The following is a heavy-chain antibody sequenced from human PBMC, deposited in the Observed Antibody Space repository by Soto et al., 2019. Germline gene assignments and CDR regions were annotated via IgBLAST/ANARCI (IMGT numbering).Heavy chain of an antibody. CDR2: INHSGST. CDR3: ARLRLVITMVRGVTRYPFDY. Sequence: SETLSLTCTVSGGSISSYYWSWIRQPPGKGLEWIGEINHSGSTNYNPSLKSRVTISVDTSKNQFSLKLSSVTAADTAVYYCARLRLVITMVRGVTRYPFDYWGQGTLVTVSS. D-gene: IGHD3-10*01. J-gene: IGHJ4*02. CDR1: GGSISSYY. V-gene: IGHV4-34*01.